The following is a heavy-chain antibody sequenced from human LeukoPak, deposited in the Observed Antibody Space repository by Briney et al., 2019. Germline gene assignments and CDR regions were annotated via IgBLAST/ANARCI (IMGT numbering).Heavy chain of an antibody. CDR3: ARDYYDSSGYLY. Sequence: SVKVSCKASGGTFSSYAISWVRQAPGQGLEWMGGIIPIFGTANYAQKFQGRVTITTDGSTSTAYMELSSLRSEDTAVYYCARDYYDSSGYLYWGQGTLVTVSS. D-gene: IGHD3-22*01. CDR2: IIPIFGTA. V-gene: IGHV1-69*05. CDR1: GGTFSSYA. J-gene: IGHJ4*02.